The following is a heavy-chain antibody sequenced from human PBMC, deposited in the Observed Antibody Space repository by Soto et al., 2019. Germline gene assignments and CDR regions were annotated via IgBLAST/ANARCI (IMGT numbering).Heavy chain of an antibody. CDR1: GGSFSGYS. Sequence: QVQLQQWGAGPLRPLETLSPTCGVSGGSFSGYSWAWIRKSPGKGLEWIGEINDRGSINYNPSLKSRVSISVDTSKNHYSLNLRSVTAADTAVYYCARESHDILTGPPWVWYFDLWGRGTLVTVSS. J-gene: IGHJ2*01. V-gene: IGHV4-34*01. D-gene: IGHD3-9*01. CDR3: ARESHDILTGPPWVWYFDL. CDR2: INDRGSI.